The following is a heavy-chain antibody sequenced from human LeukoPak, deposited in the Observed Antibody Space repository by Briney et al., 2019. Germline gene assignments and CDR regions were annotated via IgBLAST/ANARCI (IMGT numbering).Heavy chain of an antibody. D-gene: IGHD3-10*01. J-gene: IGHJ4*02. CDR3: ARRSTTMVRGVSNDY. CDR1: GGSISSYD. Sequence: SETLSLTCTVSGGSISSYDWSWIRQPAGKGLEWIGRIYTSGSTNYNPSLKSRVTMSVDTSKNQFSLKLSSVTAADTAVYYCARRSTTMVRGVSNDYWGQGTLVTVSS. V-gene: IGHV4-4*07. CDR2: IYTSGST.